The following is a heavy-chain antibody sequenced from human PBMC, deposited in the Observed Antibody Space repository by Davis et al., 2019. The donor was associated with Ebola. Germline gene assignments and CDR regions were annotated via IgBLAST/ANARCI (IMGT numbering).Heavy chain of an antibody. J-gene: IGHJ6*02. Sequence: GGSLRLSCAASGFTFTGYNMNWVRQAPGKGLEWVSSISSSSGHIYYADSVKGRFTISRDNAKNSLFLQMNSLRAEDTAVYYCARITGRGYVYYYYSGMDVWGQGTTVTVSS. V-gene: IGHV3-21*01. CDR3: ARITGRGYVYYYYSGMDV. CDR2: ISSSSGHI. CDR1: GFTFTGYN. D-gene: IGHD5-12*01.